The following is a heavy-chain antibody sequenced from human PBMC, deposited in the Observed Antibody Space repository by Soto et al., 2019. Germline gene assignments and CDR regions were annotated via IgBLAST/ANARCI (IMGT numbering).Heavy chain of an antibody. D-gene: IGHD2-21*01. V-gene: IGHV4-34*01. CDR3: ARVFLWTFTTLVDPFYI. CDR2: INHSGST. J-gene: IGHJ3*02. Sequence: SETLSLTCAVYGGSFSGYYWSWIRQPPGKGLEWIGEINHSGSTNYNPSLKSRVTISVDTSKNQFSLKLNSVTAADTAVYYCARVFLWTFTTLVDPFYIWGPGSMVPGSS. CDR1: GGSFSGYY.